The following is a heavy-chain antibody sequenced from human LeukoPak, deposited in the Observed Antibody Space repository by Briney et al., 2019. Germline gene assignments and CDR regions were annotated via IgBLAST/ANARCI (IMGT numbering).Heavy chain of an antibody. D-gene: IGHD3-22*01. J-gene: IGHJ3*02. Sequence: GGSLRLSCATSGFTFSSYGMHWVRQAPGKGLEWVAVISYDGSNRFYADSVKGRFTISRDNSKNTLTLQMNSLRAEDTAVYYCAKDVVAIYYDSSGYYGAFDIWGQGTMVTVSS. CDR3: AKDVVAIYYDSSGYYGAFDI. CDR2: ISYDGSNR. V-gene: IGHV3-30*18. CDR1: GFTFSSYG.